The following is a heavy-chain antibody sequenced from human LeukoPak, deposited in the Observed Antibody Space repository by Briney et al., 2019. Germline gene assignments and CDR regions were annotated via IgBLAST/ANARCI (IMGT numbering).Heavy chain of an antibody. CDR1: GGSINVYY. Sequence: KTSETLSLTCSVAGGSINVYYWNWIRQSPGKGLEWIGSISYSGSTNYNPSLKRRVTISMDTSKNRFSLKVSSVIAADTAMYYCARGGSRSYTSSTLDYWGQGTLVTVSS. CDR3: ARGGSRSYTSSTLDY. D-gene: IGHD6-6*01. J-gene: IGHJ4*02. V-gene: IGHV4-59*01. CDR2: ISYSGST.